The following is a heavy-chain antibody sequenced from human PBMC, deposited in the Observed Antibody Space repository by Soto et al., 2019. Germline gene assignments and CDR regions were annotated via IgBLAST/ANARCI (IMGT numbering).Heavy chain of an antibody. Sequence: GGSLRVSCAASGFIFSGHLMHWVRQAPGKGLVGVSHIGPDGSNIWEADSVQGRFTISRDNARNRLYLQMNSLRDEDTAIYYCVRDNNWSFDYWGQGILVTVSS. V-gene: IGHV3-74*01. CDR3: VRDNNWSFDY. J-gene: IGHJ4*02. CDR2: IGPDGSNI. CDR1: GFIFSGHL. D-gene: IGHD1-1*01.